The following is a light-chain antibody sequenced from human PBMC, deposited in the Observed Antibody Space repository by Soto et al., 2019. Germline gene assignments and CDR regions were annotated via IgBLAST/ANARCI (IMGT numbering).Light chain of an antibody. V-gene: IGKV1-39*01. CDR1: QSISTY. CDR2: AAS. J-gene: IGKJ5*01. Sequence: DIHITQSPSSLCSAVGEIVTITFRASQSISTYLHWYQQKPGKAPNLLIYAASTLQSGVPSRFSGSGSGTDFTLTISSLQPEDFATYYCQQSYSTPITFGQGTRLEIK. CDR3: QQSYSTPIT.